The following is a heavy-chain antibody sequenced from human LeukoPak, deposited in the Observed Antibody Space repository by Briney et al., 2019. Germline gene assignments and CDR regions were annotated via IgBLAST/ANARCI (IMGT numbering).Heavy chain of an antibody. CDR3: ARGPATYYDFWSGYSYYFDY. V-gene: IGHV3-30*03. D-gene: IGHD3-3*01. CDR2: ISYDGSNE. J-gene: IGHJ4*02. CDR1: GFAFSSYA. Sequence: GGSLRLSCAASGFAFSSYAMHWVRQPPGKGLEWVAVISYDGSNEYYADSVKGRFTISRDNSKNTLYLQMHSLRAEDTAVYYCARGPATYYDFWSGYSYYFDYWGQGTLVTVSS.